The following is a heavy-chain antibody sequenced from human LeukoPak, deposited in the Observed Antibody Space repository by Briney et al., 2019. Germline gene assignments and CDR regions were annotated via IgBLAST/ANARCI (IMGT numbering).Heavy chain of an antibody. J-gene: IGHJ4*02. CDR2: INHSGST. V-gene: IGHV4-34*01. D-gene: IGHD3-3*01. CDR1: GGSFSGYY. Sequence: PSETLSLTCAVYGGSFSGYYWSWIRQPPGKGLEWIGEINHSGSTNYNPSLKSRVTTSVDTSKNQFSLKLSSVTAADTAVYYCARRMAYYDFWSGYAALDYWGQGTLVTVSS. CDR3: ARRMAYYDFWSGYAALDY.